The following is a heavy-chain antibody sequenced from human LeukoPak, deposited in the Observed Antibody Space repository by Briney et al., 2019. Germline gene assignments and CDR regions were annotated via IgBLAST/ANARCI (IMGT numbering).Heavy chain of an antibody. CDR1: GFTVSSNY. V-gene: IGHV3-66*02. Sequence: GGSLRLSCAASGFTVSSNYMSWVRQAPGKGLEWVSVIYSGGSTYYADSVKGRFTISRDNSKNTLYLQMNSLRAADTAVYYCATSFLDTALFDYWGQGTLVTVSS. CDR2: IYSGGST. CDR3: ATSFLDTALFDY. D-gene: IGHD5-18*01. J-gene: IGHJ4*02.